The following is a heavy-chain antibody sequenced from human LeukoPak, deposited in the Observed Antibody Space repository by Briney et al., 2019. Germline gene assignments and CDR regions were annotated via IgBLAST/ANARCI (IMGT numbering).Heavy chain of an antibody. V-gene: IGHV3-30*02. D-gene: IGHD3-10*01. CDR1: GFTFSRHG. CDR2: IPYDGSIK. Sequence: GSLRLSCAASGFTFSRHGIHWVRQAPGKGLAWVAFIPYDGSIKYYADSVKGRFTISRDNSKNTLYLQMNSLRAEDTAVYFCATEGSESAFDIWGQGTMVTVSS. CDR3: ATEGSESAFDI. J-gene: IGHJ3*02.